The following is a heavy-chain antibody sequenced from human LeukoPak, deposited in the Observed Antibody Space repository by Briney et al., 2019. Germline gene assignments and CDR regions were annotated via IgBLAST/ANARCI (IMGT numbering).Heavy chain of an antibody. CDR1: GYTFTSYY. Sequence: ASVKVSCKASGYTFTSYYMHWVRQAPGQGLEWMGLIIPSGGSTSYAQKFQGRVTMTRDTSTSTVYMELSSLRSEDTAAYYCARWWDDGSGYSYLYGMDVWGQGTTVTVSS. D-gene: IGHD3-22*01. CDR2: IIPSGGST. J-gene: IGHJ6*02. V-gene: IGHV1-46*01. CDR3: ARWWDDGSGYSYLYGMDV.